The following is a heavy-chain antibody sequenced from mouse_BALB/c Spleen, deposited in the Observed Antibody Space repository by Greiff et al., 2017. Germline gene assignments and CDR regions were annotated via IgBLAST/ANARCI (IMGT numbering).Heavy chain of an antibody. D-gene: IGHD2-4*01. CDR3: ARGGLRGDYAMDY. Sequence: VQLQQSGAELARPGASVKLSCKASGYTFTDYYINWVKQRTGQGLEWIGEIYPGSGNTYYNEKFKGKATLTADKSSSTAYMQLSSLTSEDSAVYFCARGGLRGDYAMDYWGQGTSVTVSS. CDR1: GYTFTDYY. CDR2: IYPGSGNT. V-gene: IGHV1-77*01. J-gene: IGHJ4*01.